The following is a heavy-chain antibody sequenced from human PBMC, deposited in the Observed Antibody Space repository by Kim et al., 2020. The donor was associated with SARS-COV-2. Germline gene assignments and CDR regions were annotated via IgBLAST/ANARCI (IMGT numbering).Heavy chain of an antibody. CDR3: ARGSSIAAAGTADYYYYGMDV. CDR2: INPNSGGT. D-gene: IGHD6-13*01. V-gene: IGHV1-2*02. J-gene: IGHJ6*02. CDR1: GYTFTGYY. Sequence: ASVKVSCKASGYTFTGYYMHWVRQAPGQGLEWMGWINPNSGGTNYAQKFQGRVTMTRDTSISTAYMELSRLRSDDTAVYYCARGSSIAAAGTADYYYYGMDVWGQGTTVTGSS.